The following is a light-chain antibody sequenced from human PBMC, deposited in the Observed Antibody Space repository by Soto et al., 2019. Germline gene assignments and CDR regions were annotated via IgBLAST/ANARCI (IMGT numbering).Light chain of an antibody. Sequence: EIVMTQSPATLSVSVGGRATLSCRASQSIRGTLAWYQQKPGQAPRLLIHGASSRASGVPARFSGSGAGTEFTLPITSLQSEDFPLSSCHQYNTWRSITSSQATRLE. CDR3: HQYNTWRSIT. CDR2: GAS. J-gene: IGKJ5*01. CDR1: QSIRGT. V-gene: IGKV3-15*01.